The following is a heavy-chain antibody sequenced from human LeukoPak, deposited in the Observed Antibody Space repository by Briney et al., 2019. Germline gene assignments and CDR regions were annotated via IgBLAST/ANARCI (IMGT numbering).Heavy chain of an antibody. V-gene: IGHV3-30*18. CDR1: GFTFSSYE. Sequence: GGSLRLSCAASGFTFSSYEMNWVRQAPGKGLEWVAVVSSDGSIDYYADSVRGRFTVSRDNSQNTLYLQVNSLRVEDTAVYYCANSLELWSPPFDYWGQGTLVTVSS. CDR3: ANSLELWSPPFDY. J-gene: IGHJ4*02. CDR2: VSSDGSID. D-gene: IGHD3-3*01.